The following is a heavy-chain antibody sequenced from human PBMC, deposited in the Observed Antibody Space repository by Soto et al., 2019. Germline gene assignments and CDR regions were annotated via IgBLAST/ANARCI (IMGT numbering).Heavy chain of an antibody. CDR1: GDSISSSSY. D-gene: IGHD2-15*01. J-gene: IGHJ4*02. V-gene: IGHV4-34*01. Sequence: PSETLSLTCTVSGDSISSSSYWGWIRQPPGKGLEWIGEIHHSGTTNYNPSLKSRVTISVDTSKNQFSLKLSSVTAADTAVYYCARALGYCSGGSCYEVDYWGQGTLVTSPQ. CDR2: IHHSGTT. CDR3: ARALGYCSGGSCYEVDY.